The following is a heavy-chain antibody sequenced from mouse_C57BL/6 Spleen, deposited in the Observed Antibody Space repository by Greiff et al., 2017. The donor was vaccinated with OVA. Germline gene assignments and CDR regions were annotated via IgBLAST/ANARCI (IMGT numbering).Heavy chain of an antibody. CDR2: IYPSDSET. CDR3: ARSGASYGSNY. J-gene: IGHJ2*01. D-gene: IGHD1-1*01. CDR1: GYTFTSYW. V-gene: IGHV1-61*01. Sequence: QVQLKQPGAELVRPGSSVKLSCKASGYTFTSYWMDWVKQRPGQGLEWIGNIYPSDSETHYNQKFKDKATLTVDKSSSTAYMQLSSLTSEDSAVYDCARSGASYGSNYWGQGTTLTVAS.